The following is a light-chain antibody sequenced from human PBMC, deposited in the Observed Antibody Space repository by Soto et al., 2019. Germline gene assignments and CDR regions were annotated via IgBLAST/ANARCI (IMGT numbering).Light chain of an antibody. Sequence: QSALTQPPSASGSPGQSVTISCTGTSSDVGGYNYVSWYQQHPGKAPKLMIYEVSKRPSGVPDRFSGSKSGNTASLTVSGLQAEDEADYYCSSYAGSHPTFGGVTQLTVL. V-gene: IGLV2-8*01. CDR2: EVS. CDR1: SSDVGGYNY. CDR3: SSYAGSHPT. J-gene: IGLJ7*01.